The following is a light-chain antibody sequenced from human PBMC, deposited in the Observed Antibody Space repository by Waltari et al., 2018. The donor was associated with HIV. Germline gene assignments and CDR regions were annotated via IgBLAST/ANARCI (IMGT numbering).Light chain of an antibody. J-gene: IGKJ4*01. CDR3: QQYHHWPPLT. CDR2: HSS. CDR1: QNVDDK. Sequence: TQSPATISVSPGGRVTVSCRASQNVDDKLAWYQQKPCQSPRLLIYHSSVRAAGVPTRFGGAGSATNFTLTITSLQSEDFALYFCQQYHHWPPLTFGGGSRVELK. V-gene: IGKV3D-15*01.